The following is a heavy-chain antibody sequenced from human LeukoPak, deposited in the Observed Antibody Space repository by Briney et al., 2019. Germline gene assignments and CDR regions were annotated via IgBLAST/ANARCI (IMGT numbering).Heavy chain of an antibody. J-gene: IGHJ4*02. Sequence: GGSLRLSCAASGFTFSSYWMSWMRQAPGKGLEWVANIKYDGNEEYYVDSVKGRFTISRDNAKNSLYLQLNSLRVEDTAVYYCKSGGAAPGSFDYWGQGTLVTVSS. D-gene: IGHD1-1*01. V-gene: IGHV3-7*01. CDR3: KSGGAAPGSFDY. CDR2: IKYDGNEE. CDR1: GFTFSSYW.